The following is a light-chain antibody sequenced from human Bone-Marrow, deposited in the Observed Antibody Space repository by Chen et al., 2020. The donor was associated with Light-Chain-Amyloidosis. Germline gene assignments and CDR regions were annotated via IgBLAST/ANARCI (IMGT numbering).Light chain of an antibody. CDR3: EVWDRSRDRPV. CDR2: DDS. Sequence: SYVLTQPSSVSVAPGQTATIACGGNNIGSTSVHWYQQTPGQAPLLVVYDDSDRPSGIPKRLSGSDTGNTASLIISRGEAGDEADYCGEVWDRSRDRPVFGGGNELTVL. V-gene: IGLV3-21*02. CDR1: NIGSTS. J-gene: IGLJ3*02.